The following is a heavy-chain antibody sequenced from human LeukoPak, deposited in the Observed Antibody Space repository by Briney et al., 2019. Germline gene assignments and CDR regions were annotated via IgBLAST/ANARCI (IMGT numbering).Heavy chain of an antibody. CDR3: ARGEYYYDSSAYGGAYNWFDP. D-gene: IGHD3-22*01. CDR1: GYTFTSYD. CDR2: MNPSSGNT. J-gene: IGHJ5*02. V-gene: IGHV1-8*01. Sequence: GASVKVSCKASGYTFTSYDINWVRQATGQGLEWMGWMNPSSGNTGYAQKFQGRVTMTRNTSISTAYMELSSLRSEDTAVYYCARGEYYYDSSAYGGAYNWFDPWGQGTLVTVS.